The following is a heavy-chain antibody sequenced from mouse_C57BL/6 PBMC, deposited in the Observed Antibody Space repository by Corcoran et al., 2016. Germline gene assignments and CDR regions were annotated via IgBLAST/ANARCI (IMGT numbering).Heavy chain of an antibody. CDR2: INPNNGGT. CDR1: GYTFTDYY. V-gene: IGHV1-26*01. CDR3: ARTYYEEGGGYFDY. D-gene: IGHD2-4*01. J-gene: IGHJ2*01. Sequence: EVQLQQSGPELVKPGASVKISCKASGYTFTDYYMNWVKQSHGKILEWIGDINPNNGGTSYNQKFKGKATLTVDKSSSTAYMELRSLTSEDSAVYYCARTYYEEGGGYFDYWGQGTTLTVSS.